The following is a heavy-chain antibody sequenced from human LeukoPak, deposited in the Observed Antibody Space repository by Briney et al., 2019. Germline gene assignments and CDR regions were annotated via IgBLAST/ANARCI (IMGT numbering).Heavy chain of an antibody. J-gene: IGHJ4*02. D-gene: IGHD5-18*01. CDR3: AHRDTTMVRVDY. V-gene: IGHV3-15*01. CDR1: GFTFRNAS. CDR2: IKSKTDGGRI. Sequence: PGGSLRLSCAASGFTFRNASKSWVRQAPGRGLEWVGRIKSKTDGGRIDYAAPVKGRFTISRDDSKNTLYLQMNSLKTEDTAVYFCAHRDTTMVRVDYWGQGTLVIVAS.